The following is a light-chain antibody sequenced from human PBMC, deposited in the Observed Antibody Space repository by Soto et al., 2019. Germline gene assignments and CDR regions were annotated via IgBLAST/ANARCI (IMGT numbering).Light chain of an antibody. CDR2: EVT. Sequence: QSALTQPASVSGSPGQSITISCTGTTNDIGGFNAVSWYRRHSGTAPRLLIYEVTNRPSGVSDRFSGSKSGITASLTISGLQADDEADYFCFSYTRSSTGIFGGGTKLTVL. CDR1: TNDIGGFNA. V-gene: IGLV2-14*01. CDR3: FSYTRSSTGI. J-gene: IGLJ2*01.